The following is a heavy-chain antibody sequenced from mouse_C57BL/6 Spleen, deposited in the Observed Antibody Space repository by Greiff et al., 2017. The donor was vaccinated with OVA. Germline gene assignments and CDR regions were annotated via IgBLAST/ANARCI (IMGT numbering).Heavy chain of an antibody. CDR3: SRTQYYGSGGDD. CDR1: GYTFTDYY. CDR2: INPNNGGT. J-gene: IGHJ2*01. Sequence: VQLQQSGPELVKPGASVKISCKASGYTFTDYYMYWVKQSPGKSLEWIGDINPNNGGTSYNQKFKGKATLTVDKSSSTAYMELRSLTSEDSAVYYGSRTQYYGSGGDDWGQGPTLT. D-gene: IGHD1-1*01. V-gene: IGHV1-26*01.